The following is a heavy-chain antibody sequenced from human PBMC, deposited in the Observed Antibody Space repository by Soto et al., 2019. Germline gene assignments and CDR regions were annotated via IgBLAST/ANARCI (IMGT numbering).Heavy chain of an antibody. CDR2: IHYSGGT. D-gene: IGHD6-25*01. CDR1: GGSISPYY. Sequence: SETLSLTCTVSGGSISPYYWSWIRQPPGKGPEWIGYIHYSGGTQYSPSLMSRVTISVDTSTNQFSLKLNFVTAADTAMYYCAAGGQRLAFYYCGQGILVPGSS. CDR3: AAGGQRLAFYY. J-gene: IGHJ4*02. V-gene: IGHV4-59*08.